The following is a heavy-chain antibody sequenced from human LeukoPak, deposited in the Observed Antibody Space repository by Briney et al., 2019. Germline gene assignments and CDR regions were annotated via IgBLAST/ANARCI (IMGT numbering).Heavy chain of an antibody. J-gene: IGHJ5*02. Sequence: GRSLRLSCAASGFTFSSYGMHWVRQAPGKGLEWVSAISGGGVSTYYADSVKGRFTISRDNSKNTLYLQMNSLRAEDTAVYYCARKYISSRFDPWGPGTLVTVSS. CDR2: ISGGGVST. CDR1: GFTFSSYG. D-gene: IGHD6-13*01. CDR3: ARKYISSRFDP. V-gene: IGHV3-23*01.